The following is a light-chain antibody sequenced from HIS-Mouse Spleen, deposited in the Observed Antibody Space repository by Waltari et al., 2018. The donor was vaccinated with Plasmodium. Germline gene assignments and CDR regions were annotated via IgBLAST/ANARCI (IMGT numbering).Light chain of an antibody. CDR1: QSVSSN. CDR3: QQYNNWPAWT. V-gene: IGKV3-15*01. J-gene: IGKJ1*01. CDR2: GAS. Sequence: EIVMTQSPATLSVSPGEGATIPCRASQSVSSNVAWYQQKPGQAPRLLSYGASTRATCIPARFSGSGSGTEFTLTISSLQSEDFAVYYCQQYNNWPAWTFGQGTKVEIK.